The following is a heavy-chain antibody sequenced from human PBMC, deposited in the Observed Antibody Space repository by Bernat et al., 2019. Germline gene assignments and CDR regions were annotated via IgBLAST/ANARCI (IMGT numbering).Heavy chain of an antibody. CDR1: GFTFSDAW. V-gene: IGHV3-15*01. D-gene: IGHD3-16*01. CDR2: IKSKTDGGTT. CDR3: TTGPDIWGSYGRDY. J-gene: IGHJ4*02. Sequence: EVQLVESGGGLVKPGGSLRLSCVASGFTFSDAWMSWVRQAPGKGLQWVGRIKSKTDGGTTDYAAPVKGRFTISRDDSKNTLYLQMNSLKTEDTAVYYCTTGPDIWGSYGRDYWGQGTLVTVSS.